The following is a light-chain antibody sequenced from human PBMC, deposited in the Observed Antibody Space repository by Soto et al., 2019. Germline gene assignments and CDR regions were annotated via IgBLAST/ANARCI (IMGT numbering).Light chain of an antibody. V-gene: IGKV3-20*01. Sequence: EIVLTQSPGTLSLSPGERATLSCRASQSVSSSYLAWYQQKPGQAPRLLIYGASNRATGIPDRFSGSGSGTVFTLTISRLEPEDFAVYYCQQYGSSPPAYTFGQGTKLEIK. J-gene: IGKJ2*01. CDR1: QSVSSSY. CDR2: GAS. CDR3: QQYGSSPPAYT.